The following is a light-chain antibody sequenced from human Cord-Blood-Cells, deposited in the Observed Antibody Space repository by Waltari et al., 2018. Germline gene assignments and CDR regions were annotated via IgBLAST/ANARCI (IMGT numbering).Light chain of an antibody. CDR3: QQYGSSPPWT. V-gene: IGKV3-20*01. Sequence: EIVLTQYPGTLSLSPGERATLSCRASLSVSSSYLAWYQQKPGQAPRLLISGAASRATGIPDRFSGSVSGTDFTLTISRLEPEDFAVYYCQQYGSSPPWTFGQGTKVEIK. J-gene: IGKJ1*01. CDR1: LSVSSSY. CDR2: GAA.